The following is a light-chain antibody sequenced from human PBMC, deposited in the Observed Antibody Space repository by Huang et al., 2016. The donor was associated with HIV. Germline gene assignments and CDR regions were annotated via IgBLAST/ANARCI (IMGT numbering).Light chain of an antibody. V-gene: IGKV3-11*01. CDR2: DAS. J-gene: IGKJ4*01. CDR3: QQRSNWPLALT. Sequence: EIVLTQSPATLSLSPGERATLSCRASQSVSSYLAWYQQTPGQDPRLLIYDASNRATGIPARFSGSGSGTDFTLTISSLEPEDFAVYYCQQRSNWPLALTFGGGTKVEIK. CDR1: QSVSSY.